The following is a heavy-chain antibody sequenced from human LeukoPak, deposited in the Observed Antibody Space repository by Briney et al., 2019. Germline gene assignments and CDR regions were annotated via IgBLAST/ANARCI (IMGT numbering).Heavy chain of an antibody. J-gene: IGHJ4*02. CDR3: ASGYARSARHQSDF. CDR1: GFTFSDYW. D-gene: IGHD5-12*01. Sequence: GGSLRLSCGVSGFTFSDYWMHWVRHARGKGLVWVSRINSDGSNTNYAGSVKGRFTISRDNAKNTLYLQMNSLRVEDTAVYYCASGYARSARHQSDFWGQGTVVTVSS. V-gene: IGHV3-74*01. CDR2: INSDGSNT.